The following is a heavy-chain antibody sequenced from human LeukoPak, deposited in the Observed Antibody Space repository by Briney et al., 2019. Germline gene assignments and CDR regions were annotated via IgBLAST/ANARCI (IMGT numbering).Heavy chain of an antibody. CDR1: GFSFSGYG. Sequence: GGSLRLSCAASGFSFSGYGMHWVRQAPGKGLEWVAFIRYDGSNEYYADSVKGRFTISRDKSKNTLSLQMNGLRVGDTAVYYCAKDMPPGRIRFYSYYMDVWGKGTTVTVS. CDR2: IRYDGSNE. CDR3: AKDMPPGRIRFYSYYMDV. V-gene: IGHV3-30*02. J-gene: IGHJ6*03. D-gene: IGHD2-15*01.